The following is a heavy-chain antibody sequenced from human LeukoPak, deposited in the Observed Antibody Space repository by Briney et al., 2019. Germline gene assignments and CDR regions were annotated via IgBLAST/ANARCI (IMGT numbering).Heavy chain of an antibody. J-gene: IGHJ2*01. CDR2: ISSSGSTI. D-gene: IGHD3-10*01. CDR1: GFTFSSYE. Sequence: QPGGSLRLSCAASGFTFSSYEMNWVRQAPGKGLEWVSYISSSGSTIYYADSVKGRFTISRDNAKNSLYLQMNSLRAEDTAVYYCARHRSYYYGSGSHWYFDLWGRGTLVTVSS. V-gene: IGHV3-48*03. CDR3: ARHRSYYYGSGSHWYFDL.